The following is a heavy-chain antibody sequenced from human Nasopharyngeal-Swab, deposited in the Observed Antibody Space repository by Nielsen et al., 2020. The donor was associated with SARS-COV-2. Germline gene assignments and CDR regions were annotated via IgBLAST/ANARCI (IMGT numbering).Heavy chain of an antibody. V-gene: IGHV4-39*01. Sequence: LETLSLTCTVSRGSVTDTDYFWGWIRQPPVTGLEWIGNIDYSGGTFYNPSLKSRVSISVDTSKNQFSLKLHSVTAADTAVYYCASYLGVDGQKRFDYWGQGTLVTVSS. CDR2: IDYSGGT. CDR3: ASYLGVDGQKRFDY. J-gene: IGHJ4*02. D-gene: IGHD5-24*01. CDR1: RGSVTDTDYF.